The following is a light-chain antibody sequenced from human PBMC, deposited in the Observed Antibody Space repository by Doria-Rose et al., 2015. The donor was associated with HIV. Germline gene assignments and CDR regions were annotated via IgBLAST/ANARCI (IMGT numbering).Light chain of an antibody. V-gene: IGKV3-20*01. CDR2: DGS. J-gene: IGKJ1*01. CDR3: HQYGTSWT. CDR1: QSFSSTY. Sequence: EIVMTQSPGTLSLSPGEGATLSCRASQSFSSTYLAWYQQKPGQAPSLLIYDGSTRATGIPDRFSASRPGTDFTLTINRLEPEDSALYYCHQYGTSWTFGQGTKVEI.